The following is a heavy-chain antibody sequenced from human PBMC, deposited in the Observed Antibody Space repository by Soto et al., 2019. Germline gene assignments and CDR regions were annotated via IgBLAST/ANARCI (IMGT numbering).Heavy chain of an antibody. D-gene: IGHD2-15*01. J-gene: IGHJ4*02. CDR2: IDYNEVT. CDR1: PGSIYRSGSY. V-gene: IGHV4-39*01. Sequence: SETLSLPCTVSPGSIYRSGSYWSCIPQPPRRGLAWIGNIDYNEVTYSNPSLRSRCTITRDTSKNQFSLNLTSVTAADTSLDYCGKRWVGGTGHTVSDSWGPGTLVT. CDR3: GKRWVGGTGHTVSDS.